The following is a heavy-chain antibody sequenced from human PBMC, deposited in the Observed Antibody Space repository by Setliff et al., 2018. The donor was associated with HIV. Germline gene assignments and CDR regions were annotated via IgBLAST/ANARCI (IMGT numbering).Heavy chain of an antibody. J-gene: IGHJ3*02. V-gene: IGHV4-4*07. D-gene: IGHD3-22*01. CDR1: GGSISSYS. Sequence: SETLSLTCTVSGGSISSYSWSWIRQPAGKGLEWIGHISTSGRTNYNPSLMSRLTISVDTSKNQFSLKLSSVTAADTAVYHCARADNYYYDSGAFKSGLDAFDIWGQGTMVTVSS. CDR2: ISTSGRT. CDR3: ARADNYYYDSGAFKSGLDAFDI.